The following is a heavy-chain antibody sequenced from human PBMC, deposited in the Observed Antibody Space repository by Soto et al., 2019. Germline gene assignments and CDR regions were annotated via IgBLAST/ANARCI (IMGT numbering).Heavy chain of an antibody. D-gene: IGHD2-2*02. CDR1: GFTFSNFS. Sequence: GGSLRLSCVGSGFTFSNFSINWVRQAPGKGLEWVSSISSRSDIYYADSLKGRFTISRDNAKNSVSLQMNSLRAEDTAVYYCAREYTAWPLAYGLHVWGQGXTVTVSS. J-gene: IGHJ6*02. CDR2: ISSRSDI. V-gene: IGHV3-21*01. CDR3: AREYTAWPLAYGLHV.